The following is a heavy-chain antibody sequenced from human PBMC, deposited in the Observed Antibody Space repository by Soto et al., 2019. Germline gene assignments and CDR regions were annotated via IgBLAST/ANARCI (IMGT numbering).Heavy chain of an antibody. CDR3: ARLGDYGSGSY. D-gene: IGHD3-10*01. V-gene: IGHV3-48*04. CDR1: GFSFSSFS. J-gene: IGHJ4*02. CDR2: ISGGGTTT. Sequence: EVHLVESGGDLVQPGGSLRLSCAASGFSFSSFSMNCVRQAPGKGLEWVSYISGGGTTTYYADSVKGRFTISRDDAKNSLHLQMNSLQAEDTAVYYCARLGDYGSGSYWGQGTLVTVSS.